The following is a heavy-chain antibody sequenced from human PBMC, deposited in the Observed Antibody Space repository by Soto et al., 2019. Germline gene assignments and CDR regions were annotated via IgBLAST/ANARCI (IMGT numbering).Heavy chain of an antibody. CDR1: GGTFNSYG. Sequence: QAHLAQSGAEVKKPGSSVTVSCKASGGTFNSYGISWVRQAPGQGLDWRGVIIHLYGTVNYAKKFQGRVSITANKSTSTAYMDLNSLRSDDTAVYYCARVSVIRGVIPSHFGLWGQGTQVSVSS. J-gene: IGHJ4*02. CDR2: IIHLYGTV. D-gene: IGHD3-10*01. CDR3: ARVSVIRGVIPSHFGL. V-gene: IGHV1-69*06.